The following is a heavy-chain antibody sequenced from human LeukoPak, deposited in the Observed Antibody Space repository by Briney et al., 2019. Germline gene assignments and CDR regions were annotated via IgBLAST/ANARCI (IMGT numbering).Heavy chain of an antibody. D-gene: IGHD2-8*01. CDR3: AKDLFVLRTAPADY. Sequence: GRSLRLSCAASGFTFSSYGMHWVRQAPGKGLEWVAVISYDGSNKYYADSVKGRFTISRDNSKNTLYLQMNSLRAEDTAVYYCAKDLFVLRTAPADYWGQGTLVTVSS. CDR2: ISYDGSNK. CDR1: GFTFSSYG. V-gene: IGHV3-30*18. J-gene: IGHJ4*02.